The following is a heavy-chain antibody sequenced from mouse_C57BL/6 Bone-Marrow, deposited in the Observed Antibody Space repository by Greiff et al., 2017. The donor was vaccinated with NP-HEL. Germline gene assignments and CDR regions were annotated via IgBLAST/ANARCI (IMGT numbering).Heavy chain of an antibody. V-gene: IGHV1-82*01. J-gene: IGHJ2*01. CDR2: IYPGDGDT. Sequence: VQLQQSGPELVKPGASVKISCKASGYAFSSSWMNWVKQRPGKGLEWIGRIYPGDGDTNYNGKFKGKATLTADKSSSTAYMQLSSLTSEDSAVYFCAQVGSWGDAYYVDDWGQGTTLTVAS. CDR3: AQVGSWGDAYYVDD. D-gene: IGHD3-1*01. CDR1: GYAFSSSW.